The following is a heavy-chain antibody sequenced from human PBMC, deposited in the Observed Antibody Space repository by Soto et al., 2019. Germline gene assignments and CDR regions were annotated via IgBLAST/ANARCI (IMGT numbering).Heavy chain of an antibody. J-gene: IGHJ4*02. CDR3: AKAVAAAQTPFDY. V-gene: IGHV3-23*01. D-gene: IGHD6-13*01. Sequence: EVQLLESGGGLVQPGGSLRLSCAASGFTFSSYAMSWVRQAPGKGLEWVSGISGSGGSTYYADSVKGRFTISRDNSKNTLYRQMNSLRAEDTAVYYCAKAVAAAQTPFDYWGQGTLVTVSS. CDR2: ISGSGGST. CDR1: GFTFSSYA.